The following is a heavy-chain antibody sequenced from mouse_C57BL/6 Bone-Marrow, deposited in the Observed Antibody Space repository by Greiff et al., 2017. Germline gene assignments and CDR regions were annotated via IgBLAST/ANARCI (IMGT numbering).Heavy chain of an antibody. CDR2: IWTGGGT. CDR3: ARNYPPIYYYGSSYVGGAMDY. CDR1: GFSLTSYA. Sequence: QVQLKESGPGLVAPSQSLSITCTVSGFSLTSYAISWVRQPPGKGLEWLGVIWTGGGTNYNSALKSRLSISKDNSKSQVFLKMNSLQTDDTARYYCARNYPPIYYYGSSYVGGAMDYWGQGTSVTVSS. D-gene: IGHD1-1*01. V-gene: IGHV2-9-1*01. J-gene: IGHJ4*01.